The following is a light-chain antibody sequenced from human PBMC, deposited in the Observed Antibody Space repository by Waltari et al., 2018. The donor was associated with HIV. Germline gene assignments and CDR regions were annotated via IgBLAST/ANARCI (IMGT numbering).Light chain of an antibody. CDR3: SSYAGNNNYV. V-gene: IGLV2-8*01. J-gene: IGLJ1*01. CDR2: EVN. CDR1: SRELGTYTY. Sequence: QPALTQPPSASGSPGQSVTISCTGTSRELGTYTYVSWYQQHPGRAPNLLIYEVNKRPSGVPDRFSGSKSANTASLTVSGLQVADEADYYCSSYAGNNNYVFGTGTRVTVL.